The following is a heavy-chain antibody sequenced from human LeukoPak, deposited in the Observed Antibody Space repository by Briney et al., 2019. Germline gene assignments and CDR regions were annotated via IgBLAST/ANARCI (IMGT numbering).Heavy chain of an antibody. CDR2: IIPIFGTA. V-gene: IGHV1-69*05. J-gene: IGHJ4*02. CDR1: GGTFSSYA. CDR3: ARGPVITMISAYYFDY. D-gene: IGHD3-22*01. Sequence: ASVKVSCKASGGTFSSYAISWVRQAPGQGLEWMGGIIPIFGTANYVQKFQGRVTITTDESTSTAYMELSSLRSEDTAVYYCARGPVITMISAYYFDYWGQGTLVTVSS.